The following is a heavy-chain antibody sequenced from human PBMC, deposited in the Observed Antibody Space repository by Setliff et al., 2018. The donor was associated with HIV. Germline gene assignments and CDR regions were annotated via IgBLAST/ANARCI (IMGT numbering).Heavy chain of an antibody. D-gene: IGHD3-10*01. Sequence: KTSETLSLTCTVSGGSISSSSYYWGWIRQPPGKGLEWIGSIYYSGTTNYSPSLKSRVTMSIDTSKNQFSLNLSSVTAADAAVYYCARVRRLRGLSNYYYYMDVWGKGTTVTVSS. J-gene: IGHJ6*03. CDR2: IYYSGTT. CDR1: GGSISSSSYY. V-gene: IGHV4-39*07. CDR3: ARVRRLRGLSNYYYYMDV.